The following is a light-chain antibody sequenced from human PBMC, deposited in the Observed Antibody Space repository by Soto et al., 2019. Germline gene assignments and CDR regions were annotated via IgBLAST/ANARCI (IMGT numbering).Light chain of an antibody. CDR1: QSVSSY. CDR3: QQYGSSPAIT. J-gene: IGKJ5*01. CDR2: DAS. Sequence: EIVVTQSPATLSLSPGERATLSCRASQSVSSYLAWYQQKPGQAPRLLIYDASNRATGIPARFSGSGSGTDFTLTISRLEPEDFAVYYCQQYGSSPAITFGQGTRLEIK. V-gene: IGKV3-20*01.